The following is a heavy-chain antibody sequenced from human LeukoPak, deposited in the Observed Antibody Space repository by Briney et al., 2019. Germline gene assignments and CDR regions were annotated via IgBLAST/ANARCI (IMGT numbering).Heavy chain of an antibody. J-gene: IGHJ4*02. V-gene: IGHV4-4*02. CDR1: GGSITNTNY. CDR3: AREGGPYRPLDY. CDR2: VNLQGST. Sequence: TSETLSLTCGVSGGSITNTNYWTWVRQPPGKGLEWIGEVNLQGSTNYNPSLMGRVAISVDTSENHISLQLTSVTAADTAVYYCAREGGPYRPLDYSGQGTLVTVSS.